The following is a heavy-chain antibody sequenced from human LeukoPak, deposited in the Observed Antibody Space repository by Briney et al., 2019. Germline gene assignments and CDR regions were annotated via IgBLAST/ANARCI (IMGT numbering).Heavy chain of an antibody. Sequence: ASVKVSCKASGYTFTGYYMHWVRQAPGQGLEWMGWINPNSGGTNYAQKFQGRVTMTRDTSISTAYMELSRLRSEDTAVYYCATVSSSWYVAAFDYWGQGTLVTVSS. CDR2: INPNSGGT. CDR3: ATVSSSWYVAAFDY. D-gene: IGHD6-13*01. V-gene: IGHV1-2*02. J-gene: IGHJ4*02. CDR1: GYTFTGYY.